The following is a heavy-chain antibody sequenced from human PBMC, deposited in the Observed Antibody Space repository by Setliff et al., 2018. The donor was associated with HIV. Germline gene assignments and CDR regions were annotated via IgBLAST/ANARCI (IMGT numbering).Heavy chain of an antibody. CDR1: GASITSSY. V-gene: IGHV4-59*08. CDR2: IYYSGDS. CDR3: ARFARDPTD. Sequence: SETLSLTCTVSGASITSSYWTWIRQSPGRGLEYLGYIYYSGDSNYSPSLKSRLSMSLDASTSQFSLRLNSLTAADTAMYYCARFARDPTDWGQGTLVTVS. J-gene: IGHJ4*02.